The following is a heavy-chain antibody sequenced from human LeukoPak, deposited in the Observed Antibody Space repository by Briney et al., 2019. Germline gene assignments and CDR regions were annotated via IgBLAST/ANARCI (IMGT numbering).Heavy chain of an antibody. Sequence: GGSLRLSCAASGFTFSSSTMTWVRQSPGKVVEWVSSISSSSTYIYYADSVKGRFIISRDNAKNSLYLQMNSLRAEGTAVFYCARDFLNAIDIWGQGTMVTVSS. V-gene: IGHV3-21*01. CDR3: ARDFLNAIDI. CDR2: ISSSSTYI. J-gene: IGHJ3*02. CDR1: GFTFSSST. D-gene: IGHD2/OR15-2a*01.